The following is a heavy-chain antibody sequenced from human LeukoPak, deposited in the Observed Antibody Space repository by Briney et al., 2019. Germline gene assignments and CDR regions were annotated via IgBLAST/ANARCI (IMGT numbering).Heavy chain of an antibody. J-gene: IGHJ4*02. CDR2: IDPSDSYT. D-gene: IGHD6-13*01. CDR3: AAPGIAAAGQDY. V-gene: IGHV5-10-1*01. Sequence: GESLKISCKGSGYSFTSYWTSWVRQMPGKGLEWMGRIDPSDSYTNYSPSFQGHVTISADKSISTAYLQWSSLKASDTAMYYCAAPGIAAAGQDYWGQGTLVTVSS. CDR1: GYSFTSYW.